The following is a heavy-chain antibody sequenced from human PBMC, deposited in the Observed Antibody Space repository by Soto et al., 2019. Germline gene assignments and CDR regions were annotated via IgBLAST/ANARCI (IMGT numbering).Heavy chain of an antibody. CDR1: GYTFTTYG. CDR2: ISAYNGNT. Sequence: GASVKVSCKAYGYTFTTYGITWVRQAPGQGLERMGWISAYNGNTNYAQKLQGRVSMTTDTSTSTAYMEVRSLRSDDTAIYYCARTPACSGGSCYSSHDAFDIWGQGTVVTVSS. V-gene: IGHV1-18*01. J-gene: IGHJ3*02. D-gene: IGHD2-15*01. CDR3: ARTPACSGGSCYSSHDAFDI.